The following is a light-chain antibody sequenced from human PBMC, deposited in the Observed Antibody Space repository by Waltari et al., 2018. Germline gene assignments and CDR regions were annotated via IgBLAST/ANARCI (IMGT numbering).Light chain of an antibody. J-gene: IGKJ5*01. CDR3: QQYDNLIT. V-gene: IGKV1-33*01. CDR2: DAS. Sequence: DIQMTQSXSSLSASVGDRVTITCQASQDISNYLNWYQQKPGKAPKLLIYDASNLETGVPSRFSGSGSGTDFTFTXSSLQPEDIATYYCQQYDNLITXGQGTRLEIK. CDR1: QDISNY.